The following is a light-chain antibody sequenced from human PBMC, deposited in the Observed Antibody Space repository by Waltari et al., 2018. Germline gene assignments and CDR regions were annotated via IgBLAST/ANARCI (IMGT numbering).Light chain of an antibody. CDR3: QQYSTPYT. J-gene: IGKJ2*01. CDR1: QSVRDNY. Sequence: EPVLTQSPGTLSLSPGERATLSCRASQSVRDNYLAWYQQKPGQAPRLLIYDASSRATGIPDRFSGSGSGTDFTLTISRLEPEDFAVYYCQQYSTPYTFGQGTKLE. V-gene: IGKV3-20*01. CDR2: DAS.